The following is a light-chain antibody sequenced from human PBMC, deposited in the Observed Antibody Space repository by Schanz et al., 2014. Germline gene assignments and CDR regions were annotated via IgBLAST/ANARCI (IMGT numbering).Light chain of an antibody. CDR1: QSVSSSY. J-gene: IGKJ3*01. Sequence: EIVLTQSPGTLSLSPGERATLSCRASQSVSSSYLAWYQQKPGQAPRLLIYGASTRATGIPARFSGSGSGSGFTLTISSLQSEDFAVYYCQQYNNWPLTFGPGTKVDIK. CDR3: QQYNNWPLT. V-gene: IGKV3-15*01. CDR2: GAS.